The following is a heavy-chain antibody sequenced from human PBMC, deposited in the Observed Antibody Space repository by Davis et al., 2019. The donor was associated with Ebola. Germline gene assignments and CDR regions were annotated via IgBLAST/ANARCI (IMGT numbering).Heavy chain of an antibody. J-gene: IGHJ4*02. CDR2: INTDGSST. D-gene: IGHD4-23*01. V-gene: IGHV3-74*01. Sequence: GESLKISCVASGFTFSSYWMHWVRQAPGKGLEWVSRINTDGSSTSCADSVKGRFTISRDNAKNTLYLQMNSLRAEDTAVYYCARTDGGNSGFFDYWGQGTLVTVSS. CDR3: ARTDGGNSGFFDY. CDR1: GFTFSSYW.